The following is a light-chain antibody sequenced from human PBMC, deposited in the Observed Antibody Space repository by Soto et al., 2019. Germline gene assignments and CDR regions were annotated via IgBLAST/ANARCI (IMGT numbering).Light chain of an antibody. Sequence: DIQMTQSTSSLSASVGDRITITCRASQSISAYLNWYQHKPWKAPKLRIFAPSTLQTGVTSRFSGSGSGTHVTLTSGGRQAEDFATYYCHRTVSPPTTFAQGTKLEI. CDR3: HRTVSPPTT. CDR1: QSISAY. CDR2: APS. V-gene: IGKV1-39*01. J-gene: IGKJ2*01.